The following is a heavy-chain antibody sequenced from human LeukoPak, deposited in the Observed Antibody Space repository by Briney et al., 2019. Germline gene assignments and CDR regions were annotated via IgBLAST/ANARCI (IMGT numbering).Heavy chain of an antibody. CDR3: AKTYYYDSSGYTFDY. CDR2: ISGSGGST. Sequence: PGGSLRLSCAASGFNFSSYAMSWVRQAPGKGLEWVSAISGSGGSTYYADSVKGRFTISRDNSKNTLYLQMNSLRAEDTAVYYCAKTYYYDSSGYTFDYWGQGTLVTVSS. CDR1: GFNFSSYA. D-gene: IGHD3-22*01. J-gene: IGHJ4*02. V-gene: IGHV3-23*01.